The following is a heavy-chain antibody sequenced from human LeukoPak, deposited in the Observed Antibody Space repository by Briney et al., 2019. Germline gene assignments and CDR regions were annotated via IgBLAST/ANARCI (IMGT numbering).Heavy chain of an antibody. D-gene: IGHD3-10*01. CDR2: IIPILGIA. J-gene: IGHJ5*02. CDR1: GGTFSSYA. V-gene: IGHV1-69*04. Sequence: ASVKVSCKASGGTFSSYAISWVRQAPGQGLEWMGRIIPILGIANYAQKFQGRVTITADKSTSTAYMELSSLRSEDTAVYYCARENYGSGSPNWFDPWGQGTLVTVSS. CDR3: ARENYGSGSPNWFDP.